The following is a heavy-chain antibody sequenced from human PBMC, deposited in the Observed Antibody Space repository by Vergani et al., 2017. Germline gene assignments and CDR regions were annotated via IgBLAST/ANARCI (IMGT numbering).Heavy chain of an antibody. Sequence: QLQLQESGPGLVKPSATLSLTCSVSGASIRSSNYYWGWIRQPPGKGLEWIASIYYSGGTYYNPSLKSRVTISVDTSKNQFSLKLSSVTAADTAVYFCARHSTVEWLVKLGWIDPWGPGILVTVSS. J-gene: IGHJ5*02. CDR3: ARHSTVEWLVKLGWIDP. V-gene: IGHV4-39*01. CDR1: GASIRSSNYY. CDR2: IYYSGGT. D-gene: IGHD6-19*01.